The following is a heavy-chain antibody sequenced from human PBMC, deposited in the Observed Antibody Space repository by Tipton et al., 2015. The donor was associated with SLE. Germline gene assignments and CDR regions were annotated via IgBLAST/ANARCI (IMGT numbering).Heavy chain of an antibody. CDR2: VSPSGGT. CDR1: GGSLNNRF. CDR3: ARIRPGHGDPFDF. Sequence: TLSLTCTVSGGSLNNRFCGWIRQSAGKGLGWIGRVSPSGGTNYNPSLKSRVAMSVDTSKNQFSLNLSSLTAADTAVYYCARIRPGHGDPFDFWGQGTLVTVSS. V-gene: IGHV4-4*07. J-gene: IGHJ4*02. D-gene: IGHD4-17*01.